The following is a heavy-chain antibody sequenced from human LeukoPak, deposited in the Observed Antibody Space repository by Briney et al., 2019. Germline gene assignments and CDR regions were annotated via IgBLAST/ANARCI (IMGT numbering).Heavy chain of an antibody. CDR2: INQDGSEK. CDR1: GLTFSDYW. V-gene: IGHV3-7*01. J-gene: IGHJ6*02. D-gene: IGHD2-2*01. Sequence: GGSLRLSCAASGLTFSDYWMSWVRQAAGKGLEWVANINQDGSEKYYVDSVKGRFTISRDNAKNSLYLQMNSLRAEDTAVYYCARDGIRIVVVPAAEYYYYYGMDVWGQGTTVTVSS. CDR3: ARDGIRIVVVPAAEYYYYYGMDV.